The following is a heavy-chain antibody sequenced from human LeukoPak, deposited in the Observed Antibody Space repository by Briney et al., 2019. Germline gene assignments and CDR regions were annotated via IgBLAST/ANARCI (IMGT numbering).Heavy chain of an antibody. CDR2: IHYSGST. D-gene: IGHD1-14*01. Sequence: SETLSLTCTVSGGSISSGNYYWSWIRQPPGKGLEWIGCIHYSGSTYYKPSLKSRLTISLDTSKNLFSLNVNSVTAADTAVYFCASSYRSYYYNAMDVWGQGTTVTVSS. J-gene: IGHJ6*02. V-gene: IGHV4-30-4*01. CDR3: ASSYRSYYYNAMDV. CDR1: GGSISSGNYY.